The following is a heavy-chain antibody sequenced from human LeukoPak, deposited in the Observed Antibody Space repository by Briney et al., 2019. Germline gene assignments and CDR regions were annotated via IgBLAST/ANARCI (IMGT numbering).Heavy chain of an antibody. J-gene: IGHJ6*02. CDR1: GYSFSSDW. D-gene: IGHD2-15*01. CDR2: IFPIDSKT. V-gene: IGHV5-51*01. CDR3: TRGCSGGSCSRDAMDV. Sequence: GESLKISCKASGYSFSSDWIAWVRQMPGKGLEWMGTIFPIDSKTTYSPSFQGQVTISADKSISTAYLQWSSLKASDTAMYYCTRGCSGGSCSRDAMDVWGQGTMVTVSS.